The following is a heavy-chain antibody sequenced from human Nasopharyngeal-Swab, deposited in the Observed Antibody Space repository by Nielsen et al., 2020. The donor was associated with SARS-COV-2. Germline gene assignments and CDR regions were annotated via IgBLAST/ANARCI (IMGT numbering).Heavy chain of an antibody. J-gene: IGHJ3*02. CDR3: AREFSVGSGWYIDI. V-gene: IGHV3-30*03. CDR2: ISYDGSNK. Sequence: WIRQPPGKGLEWVAVISYDGSNKYYADSVKGRFTISRDNSKNTLYPQMNSLRAEDTAVYYCAREFSVGSGWYIDIWGQGTMVTVSS. D-gene: IGHD6-19*01.